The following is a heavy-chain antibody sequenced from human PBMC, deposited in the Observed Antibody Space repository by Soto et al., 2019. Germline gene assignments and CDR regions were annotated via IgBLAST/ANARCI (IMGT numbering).Heavy chain of an antibody. CDR3: AKDLDGYSSGWVGMDV. CDR1: GFTFSSYG. Sequence: QVQLVESGGGVVQPGRSLRLSCAASGFTFSSYGMHWVRQAPGKGLEWVAVISYDGSNKYYADSVKGRFTISRDNSKNTLYLQMNSLRAEDTAVYYCAKDLDGYSSGWVGMDVWGQGTTVTVSS. CDR2: ISYDGSNK. J-gene: IGHJ6*02. V-gene: IGHV3-30*18. D-gene: IGHD6-19*01.